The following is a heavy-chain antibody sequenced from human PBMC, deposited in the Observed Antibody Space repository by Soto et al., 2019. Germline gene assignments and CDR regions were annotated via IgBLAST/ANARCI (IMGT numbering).Heavy chain of an antibody. D-gene: IGHD2-2*01. V-gene: IGHV3-64*02. J-gene: IGHJ4*02. Sequence: GGSLRLSCSASGFTFSSYAMHWVRQAPGKGLEYVSAISSNGGSTYYADSVKGRFTISRDNSKNTLYLQMGSLRAEDMAVYYCAREGYCSSTSCYSFDYWGQGTLVTSPQ. CDR3: AREGYCSSTSCYSFDY. CDR1: GFTFSSYA. CDR2: ISSNGGST.